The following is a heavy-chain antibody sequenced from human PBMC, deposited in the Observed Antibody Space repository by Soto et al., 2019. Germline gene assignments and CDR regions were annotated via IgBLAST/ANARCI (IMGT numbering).Heavy chain of an antibody. V-gene: IGHV4-39*01. CDR1: GGSISNNSYY. D-gene: IGHD4-17*01. J-gene: IGHJ4*02. CDR3: ARRYGDYFDF. Sequence: SETLSLTCTVSGGSISNNSYYWGWIRQPPGKGLEWIGSMSYGGSTYYNPSLKSRVTISVDTSKNQFSLKLSSVTAADTAVYYCARRYGDYFDFWGQGTLVT. CDR2: MSYGGST.